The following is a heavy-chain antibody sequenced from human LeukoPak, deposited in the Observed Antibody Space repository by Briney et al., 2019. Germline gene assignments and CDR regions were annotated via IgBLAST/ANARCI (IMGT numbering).Heavy chain of an antibody. Sequence: QPSQTLSLTCTVSGGSISSGSYYWSWIRQPAGKGLEWIGRIYTSGSTNYNPSLKSRVTISVDTSKNQFSLKLSSVTAADTAVYYCAREATVVPAAIGTWFDPWGQGTLVTVSS. CDR2: IYTSGST. CDR1: GGSISSGSYY. J-gene: IGHJ5*02. CDR3: AREATVVPAAIGTWFDP. V-gene: IGHV4-61*02. D-gene: IGHD2-2*02.